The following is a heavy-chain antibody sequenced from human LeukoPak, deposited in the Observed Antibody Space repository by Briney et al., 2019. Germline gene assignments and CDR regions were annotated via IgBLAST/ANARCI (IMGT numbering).Heavy chain of an antibody. CDR2: IYHSGST. CDR3: ARASPVDSHVVAASKDAFDI. Sequence: SETLSLTCAVSGGSISSSNWWSWVRQPPGKELEWIGEIYHSGSTNYNPSLKSRVTISVDKSKNQFSLKLSSVTAADTAVYYCARASPVDSHVVAASKDAFDIWGQGTMVTVSS. CDR1: GGSISSSNW. J-gene: IGHJ3*02. D-gene: IGHD2-15*01. V-gene: IGHV4-4*02.